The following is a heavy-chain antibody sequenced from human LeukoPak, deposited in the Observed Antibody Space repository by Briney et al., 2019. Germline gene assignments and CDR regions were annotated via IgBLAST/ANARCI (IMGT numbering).Heavy chain of an antibody. D-gene: IGHD2-2*01. CDR2: MNPNSGNT. CDR1: GYTFTSYG. CDR3: ARGYLYCSSTSCYWGFDP. Sequence: ASVKVSCKASGYTFTSYGINWVRQATGQGLEWMGWMNPNSGNTGYAQKFQGRVTMTRNTSISTAYMELSSLRSEDTAVYYCARGYLYCSSTSCYWGFDPWGQGTLVTVSS. V-gene: IGHV1-8*02. J-gene: IGHJ5*02.